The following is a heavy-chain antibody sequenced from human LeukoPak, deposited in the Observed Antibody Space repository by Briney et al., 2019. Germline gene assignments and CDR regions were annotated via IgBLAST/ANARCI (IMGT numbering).Heavy chain of an antibody. Sequence: PSETLSLTCTVSGGSISSNYMSWVRQAPGKGLEWVSVIYSGGSTYYADSVKGRFTISRHNSKNTLYLQMNSLRAEDTAVYYCARAPRGPWSSLVLDYWGQGTLVTVSS. CDR1: GGSISSNY. CDR3: ARAPRGPWSSLVLDY. J-gene: IGHJ4*02. D-gene: IGHD6-13*01. CDR2: IYSGGST. V-gene: IGHV3-53*01.